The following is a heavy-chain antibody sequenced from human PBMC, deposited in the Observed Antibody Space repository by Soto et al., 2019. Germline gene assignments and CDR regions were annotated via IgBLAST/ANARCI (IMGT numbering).Heavy chain of an antibody. CDR1: AASISYGRFS. V-gene: IGHV4-30-2*06. J-gene: IGHJ4*02. CDR3: ARGGGYDSFDY. CDR2: ISHLEST. Sequence: QLQLQQSGSGLVKTSETLSLTCTVSAASISYGRFSCSWIRQSPGKVLEWIGYISHLESTYFHPSYKSRLNMSIDRTRTQVSLKLSSVTAADMGVYYCARGGGYDSFDYWGQGVLVTASS. D-gene: IGHD5-12*01.